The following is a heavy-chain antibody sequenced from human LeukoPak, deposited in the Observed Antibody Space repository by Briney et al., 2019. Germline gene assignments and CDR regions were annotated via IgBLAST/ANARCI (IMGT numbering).Heavy chain of an antibody. J-gene: IGHJ4*02. D-gene: IGHD5-12*01. CDR3: ARIGYSGYEIDY. V-gene: IGHV3-7*01. CDR1: GFTFSNYW. CDR2: IKQDGSEI. Sequence: GGSLRLSCAASGFTFSNYWMGWVRQAPGKGLEWVANIKQDGSEIYYADSVKGRFTISRDTAKDSLYLQMNSLRAEDTAVYYCARIGYSGYEIDYWGQGTLVTVSS.